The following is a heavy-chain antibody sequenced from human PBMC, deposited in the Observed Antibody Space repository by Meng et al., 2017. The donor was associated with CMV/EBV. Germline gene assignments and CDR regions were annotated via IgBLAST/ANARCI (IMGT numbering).Heavy chain of an antibody. Sequence: ASVKVSCKASGYTFTGYYMHWVRQAPGQGLEWMGWINPNSGGTNYAQKFQGRVTMTRDTSISTAYMELSSLRSEDTAVYYCARKRYNWNYSTAPYYYYGMDVWGQGTTVTVSS. CDR2: INPNSGGT. CDR1: GYTFTGYY. CDR3: ARKRYNWNYSTAPYYYYGMDV. V-gene: IGHV1-2*02. J-gene: IGHJ6*02. D-gene: IGHD1-7*01.